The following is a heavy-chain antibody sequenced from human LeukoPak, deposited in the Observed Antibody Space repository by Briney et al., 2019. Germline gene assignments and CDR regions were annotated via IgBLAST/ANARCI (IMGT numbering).Heavy chain of an antibody. J-gene: IGHJ4*02. CDR2: IYHSGST. D-gene: IGHD2-15*01. Sequence: SETLSVTCAVSGGSISSSNWWSWVRQPPGKGLEWIGEIYHSGSTNYNPSLMSRVTISVDTSKNQFSLKLSSVTAADTAVYYCARKGFVRRVDFDYWGQGTLVTVSS. V-gene: IGHV4-4*02. CDR3: ARKGFVRRVDFDY. CDR1: GGSISSSNW.